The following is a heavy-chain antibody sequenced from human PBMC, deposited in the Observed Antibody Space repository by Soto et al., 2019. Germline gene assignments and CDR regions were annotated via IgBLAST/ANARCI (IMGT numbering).Heavy chain of an antibody. D-gene: IGHD3-10*01. Sequence: GESLKISCKGSGYSFTAYWIGWVRQMPGKGLEWMGVIYPGDSDTRYSPSFQGQVTISADKSITTAYLQWSSLRASDTAMYYCARLLSPSDSANYHKGPLLYYYGMDVWGQGTTVTVSS. CDR3: ARLLSPSDSANYHKGPLLYYYGMDV. CDR1: GYSFTAYW. V-gene: IGHV5-51*01. CDR2: IYPGDSDT. J-gene: IGHJ6*02.